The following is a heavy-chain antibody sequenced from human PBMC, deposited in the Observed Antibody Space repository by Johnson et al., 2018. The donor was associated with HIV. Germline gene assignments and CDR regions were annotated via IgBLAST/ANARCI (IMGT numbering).Heavy chain of an antibody. Sequence: QMQLVESGGGVVQPGRSLRLSCAASGFTFSSYGMHWVRQAPGKGLEWVAIISYDGNNKYYADSVKGRFTISRDNSKNTLYMQMNSLKPEDTALYYCARIGWSYFVLWAFDIWGQGTMVTVSS. CDR1: GFTFSSYG. CDR3: ARIGWSYFVLWAFDI. J-gene: IGHJ3*02. D-gene: IGHD1-26*01. CDR2: ISYDGNNK. V-gene: IGHV3-30*03.